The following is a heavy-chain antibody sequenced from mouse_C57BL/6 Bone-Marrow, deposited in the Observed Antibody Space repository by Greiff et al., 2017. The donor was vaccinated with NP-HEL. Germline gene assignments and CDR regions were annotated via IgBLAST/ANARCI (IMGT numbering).Heavy chain of an antibody. Sequence: EVQVVESGGGLVQPGGSLKLSCAASGFTFSDYYMYWVRQTPEKRLEWVAHISNGGGSTYYPDTVKGRFTISRDNAKNTLYLQMSRLKSEDTAMYYCARPHYYGSSYYAMDYWGQGTSVTVSS. J-gene: IGHJ4*01. CDR1: GFTFSDYY. V-gene: IGHV5-12*01. D-gene: IGHD1-1*01. CDR3: ARPHYYGSSYYAMDY. CDR2: ISNGGGST.